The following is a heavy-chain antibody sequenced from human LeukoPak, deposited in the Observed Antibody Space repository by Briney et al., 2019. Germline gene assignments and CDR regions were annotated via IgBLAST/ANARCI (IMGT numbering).Heavy chain of an antibody. D-gene: IGHD2-2*01. Sequence: ASVKVSCKASGYTFTGYYMHWVRPAPGQGLEWMGWINPNSGGTNYAQKFQGRVTMTRDTSISTAYMELSRLRSDDTAVYYCARLYCSSTSCRDYWGQGTLVTVSS. CDR1: GYTFTGYY. J-gene: IGHJ4*02. CDR3: ARLYCSSTSCRDY. V-gene: IGHV1-2*02. CDR2: INPNSGGT.